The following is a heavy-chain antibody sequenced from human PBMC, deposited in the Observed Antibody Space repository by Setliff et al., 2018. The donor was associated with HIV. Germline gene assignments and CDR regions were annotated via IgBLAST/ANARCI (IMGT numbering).Heavy chain of an antibody. Sequence: TLSLTCNVSGDSLNTYYWSWIRQSGGKGLEWIGRIYASGKTTFDPSLKSRVRMSVDTSKNQFSLKLTSVTASDTAVYYCARGNNDLESFDYWGQGALVTVSS. J-gene: IGHJ4*02. CDR2: IYASGKT. CDR1: GDSLNTYY. D-gene: IGHD3-3*01. CDR3: ARGNNDLESFDY. V-gene: IGHV4-4*07.